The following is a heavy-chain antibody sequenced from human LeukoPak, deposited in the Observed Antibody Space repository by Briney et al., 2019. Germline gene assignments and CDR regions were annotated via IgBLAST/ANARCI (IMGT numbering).Heavy chain of an antibody. CDR1: GYTFTSYY. V-gene: IGHV1-46*01. D-gene: IGHD3-3*01. CDR3: AKALFAGRHRQGDFDY. Sequence: ASVKVSCKASGYTFTSYYIHWVRQAPGQGLEWLGVILPSGGITTYAQRFQGRVTLTRDMSTSTVYMELSSLRSEDTAVYYCAKALFAGRHRQGDFDYWGQGTLVTVSS. J-gene: IGHJ4*02. CDR2: ILPSGGIT.